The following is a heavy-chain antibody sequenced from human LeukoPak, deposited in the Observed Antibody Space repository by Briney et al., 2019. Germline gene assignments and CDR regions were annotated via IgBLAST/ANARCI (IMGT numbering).Heavy chain of an antibody. CDR1: GFTFSSYS. D-gene: IGHD3-22*01. Sequence: GGSLRLSCAASGFTFSSYSMNWVRQAPGKGLEWVSSISSSSSYIYYADSVKGRFTISRDNAKNSLYLQMNSLRAEDTAVYYCAGDWYTYYYDSSGYYPYPDYWGQGTLVTVSS. CDR2: ISSSSSYI. CDR3: AGDWYTYYYDSSGYYPYPDY. V-gene: IGHV3-21*01. J-gene: IGHJ4*02.